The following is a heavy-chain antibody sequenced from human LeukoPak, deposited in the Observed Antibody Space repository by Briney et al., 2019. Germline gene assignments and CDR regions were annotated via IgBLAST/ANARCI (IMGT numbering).Heavy chain of an antibody. CDR1: RYSISSGYY. V-gene: IGHV4-38-2*02. CDR3: ATMMYGSGNYYNSDY. CDR2: IYHSGSA. Sequence: SETLSLTCSVSRYSISSGYYWAWIRQPPGKGLEWIGSIYHSGSAYYNASLKSRVTISVDTSKNQFSLRLTSVTAADTAVYYCATMMYGSGNYYNSDYWGQGTLVTVSS. J-gene: IGHJ4*02. D-gene: IGHD3-10*01.